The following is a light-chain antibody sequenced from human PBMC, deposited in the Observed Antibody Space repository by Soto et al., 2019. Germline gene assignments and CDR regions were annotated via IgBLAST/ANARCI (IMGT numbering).Light chain of an antibody. CDR3: QQYNNWPPIT. CDR1: QSVSSN. Sequence: EIVMTQSPATLSVSPGERATLSCRASQSVSSNLAWYQQKPGQAPRLLIYGASTRATGIPARFSGSGSGTEFTLTISSLQSKVFAFYYCQQYNNWPPITFGQGTRLEIK. V-gene: IGKV3-15*01. CDR2: GAS. J-gene: IGKJ5*01.